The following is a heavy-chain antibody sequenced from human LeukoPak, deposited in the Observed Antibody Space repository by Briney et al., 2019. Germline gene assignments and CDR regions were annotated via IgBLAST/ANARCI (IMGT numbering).Heavy chain of an antibody. CDR3: ARDRTLGYCSGGSCYPYYYYGMDV. CDR2: IYYSGST. V-gene: IGHV4-59*01. D-gene: IGHD2-15*01. Sequence: SETLSLTCTVSGGSISSYYWSWIRQPPGKGLEWIGYIYYSGSTNYNPSLKSRVTISVDTSKNQFSLKLSSVTAADTAVYYYARDRTLGYCSGGSCYPYYYYGMDVWGQGTTVTVSS. CDR1: GGSISSYY. J-gene: IGHJ6*02.